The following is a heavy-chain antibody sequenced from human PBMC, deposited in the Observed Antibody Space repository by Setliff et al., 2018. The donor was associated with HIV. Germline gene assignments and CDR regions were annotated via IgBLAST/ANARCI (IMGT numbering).Heavy chain of an antibody. J-gene: IGHJ4*02. CDR3: AREEISYYFDY. CDR1: GFHFSSYC. CDR2: IRQDGSDK. V-gene: IGHV3-7*01. Sequence: PGGSLRLSCAASGFHFSSYCMSWVRQAPGKGLEWVANIRQDGSDKYYVDSVKGRFTISRDNAKNSLYLQMNSLRAEDTAVYYCAREEISYYFDYWGQGTLVTVSS.